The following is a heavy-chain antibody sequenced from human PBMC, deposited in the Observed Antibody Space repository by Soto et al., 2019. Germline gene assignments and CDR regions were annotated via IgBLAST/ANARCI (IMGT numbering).Heavy chain of an antibody. CDR3: AKDRWYSSGWYNYYGMDV. D-gene: IGHD6-19*01. J-gene: IGHJ6*02. CDR1: GFTFSTCA. V-gene: IGHV3-23*01. CDR2: ISDTGGST. Sequence: EVQLLDSGGGLVQPGGSLRLSCAASGFTFSTCAMTWVRQAPGKGLEWVSGISDTGGSTYYADSVKGRFTISRDNSKNTLYLQMNSLKAEDTAVYYCAKDRWYSSGWYNYYGMDVWGQGTMVTVSS.